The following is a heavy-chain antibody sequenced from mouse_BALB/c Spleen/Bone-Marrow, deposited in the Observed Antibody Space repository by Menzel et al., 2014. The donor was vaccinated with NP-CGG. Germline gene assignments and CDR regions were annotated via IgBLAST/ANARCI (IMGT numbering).Heavy chain of an antibody. J-gene: IGHJ3*01. CDR2: IYPGDGDT. CDR1: GYAFSSYW. V-gene: IGHV1-80*01. Sequence: QVQLQQSGAELVRPGSSVKISCKASGYAFSSYWMNWVKQRPGQGLEWIGQIYPGDGDTNYNGKFKGKATLTADKSSSTAYMQLSSLTSEDSAVYFCARAGNLAWFAYWGQETLVTVSA. CDR3: ARAGNLAWFAY. D-gene: IGHD2-1*01.